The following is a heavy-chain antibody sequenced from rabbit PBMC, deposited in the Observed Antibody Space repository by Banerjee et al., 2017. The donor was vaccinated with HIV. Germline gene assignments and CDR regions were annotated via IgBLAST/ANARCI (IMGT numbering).Heavy chain of an antibody. CDR3: AGSLVDNANL. CDR2: INTSSGNA. J-gene: IGHJ4*01. CDR1: GFTLSSSYY. V-gene: IGHV1S45*01. D-gene: IGHD1-1*01. Sequence: QEQLEESGGDLVKPEGSLTLTCKASGFTLSSSYYMCWVRQAPGKGLEWIACINTSSGNAVYATWVNGRFTITKTSSTTVTLQMTSLTAADTATYLCAGSLVDNANLWGQGTLV.